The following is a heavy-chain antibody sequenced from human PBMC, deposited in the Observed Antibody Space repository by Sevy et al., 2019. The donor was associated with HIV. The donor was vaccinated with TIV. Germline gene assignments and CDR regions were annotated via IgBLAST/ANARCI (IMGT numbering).Heavy chain of an antibody. CDR3: ARRLYGDYSDAFDI. CDR2: TTNSGNT. D-gene: IGHD4-17*01. J-gene: IGHJ3*02. Sequence: SETLSLTCTVPGGSISSSDYYWSWIRQPPGKGLEWIGYTTNSGNTYYSPSLKSRVTISGDTCQNQYSLKLSSVTAADTAVYYCARRLYGDYSDAFDIWGQGTVVTVSS. CDR1: GGSISSSDYY. V-gene: IGHV4-30-4*01.